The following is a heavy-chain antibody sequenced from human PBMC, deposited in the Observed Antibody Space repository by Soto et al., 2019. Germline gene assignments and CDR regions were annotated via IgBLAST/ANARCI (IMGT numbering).Heavy chain of an antibody. J-gene: IGHJ4*02. CDR1: GYTFTSYP. V-gene: IGHV1-3*01. CDR2: INADNGDT. D-gene: IGHD3-22*01. CDR3: ARDWTHYDSSGPGDY. Sequence: GASVKVSCKASGYTFTSYPMHWVRQAPGQGLEWMGWINADNGDTKFSQKFRGRVTITRDTSANTAYMELSSLRSEDTAVFYCARDWTHYDSSGPGDYWGQGTLVTVSS.